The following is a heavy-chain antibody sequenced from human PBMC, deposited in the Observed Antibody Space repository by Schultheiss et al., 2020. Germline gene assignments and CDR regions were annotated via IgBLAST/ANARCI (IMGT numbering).Heavy chain of an antibody. CDR3: TRHRSGFVY. CDR2: IRSKANSYAT. J-gene: IGHJ4*02. Sequence: GESLKISCAASGFTVSNTYMSWVRQASGKGLEWVGRIRSKANSYATAYAVSVKGRFTISRDDSKNTAYLQMNSLKTEDTAVYYCTRHRSGFVYWGQGTLVTVSS. D-gene: IGHD3-10*01. V-gene: IGHV3-73*01. CDR1: GFTVSNTY.